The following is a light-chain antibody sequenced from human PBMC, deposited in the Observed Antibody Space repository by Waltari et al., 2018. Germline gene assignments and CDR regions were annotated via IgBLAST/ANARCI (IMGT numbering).Light chain of an antibody. V-gene: IGKV3-20*01. CDR3: QHYLRLPVA. Sequence: EIELTQSPGTLSLSPGERAIVSCRASQSVGRTLAWYQQKPGQAPRLLIYGASNRATGIPDRFIGSGSGTEFSLTISGLEPEDSAVYYCQHYLRLPVAFGQGTKVEIK. CDR1: QSVGRT. CDR2: GAS. J-gene: IGKJ1*01.